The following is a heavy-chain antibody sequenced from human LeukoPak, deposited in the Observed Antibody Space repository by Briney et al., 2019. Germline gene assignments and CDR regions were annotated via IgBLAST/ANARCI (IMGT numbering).Heavy chain of an antibody. CDR2: INPNSGGT. Sequence: GASVKVSCKASGYTFTGYYMHWVRQAHGQGLEWMGWINPNSGGTNYAQKFQGRVTMTRDTSISTAYMELSRLRSDDTAVYYCAREPPKSSRGGGYYYYYYMDVWGKGTTVTVSS. CDR3: AREPPKSSRGGGYYYYYYMDV. CDR1: GYTFTGYY. J-gene: IGHJ6*03. V-gene: IGHV1-2*02. D-gene: IGHD3-10*01.